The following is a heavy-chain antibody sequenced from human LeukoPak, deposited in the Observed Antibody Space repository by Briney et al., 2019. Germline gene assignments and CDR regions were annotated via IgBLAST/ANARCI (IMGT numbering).Heavy chain of an antibody. Sequence: QAGGSLRLSCAASGFTFSNFGMHWVRQAPGKGLEWVAFIRYDGSNKYYADSVKGRFTISRDNSKNTLYLQMNSLRAEDTAVYYCAKHRRRLDPDYFDYWGQGTLVTVSS. CDR1: GFTFSNFG. D-gene: IGHD5/OR15-5a*01. V-gene: IGHV3-30*02. J-gene: IGHJ4*02. CDR3: AKHRRRLDPDYFDY. CDR2: IRYDGSNK.